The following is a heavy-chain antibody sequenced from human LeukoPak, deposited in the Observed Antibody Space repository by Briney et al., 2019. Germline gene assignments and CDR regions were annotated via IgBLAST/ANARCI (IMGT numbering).Heavy chain of an antibody. D-gene: IGHD1-26*01. CDR3: ARVGATLFDY. Sequence: ASVKVSCKASGYTFTSFYMHWVRQAPGQGLEWMGVVNPSGGSTSYAQKFQGRVTMTRDTSTTTVYMELSRLRSDDTAVYYCARVGATLFDYWGQGTLVTVSS. V-gene: IGHV1-46*01. CDR2: VNPSGGST. J-gene: IGHJ4*02. CDR1: GYTFTSFY.